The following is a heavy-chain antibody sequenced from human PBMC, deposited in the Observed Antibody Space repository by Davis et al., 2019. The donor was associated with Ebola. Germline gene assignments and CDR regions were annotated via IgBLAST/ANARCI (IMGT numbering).Heavy chain of an antibody. V-gene: IGHV3-48*01. D-gene: IGHD5-18*01. J-gene: IGHJ6*02. CDR3: AKWLIQLWARYGMDV. CDR2: ISSSSSTI. CDR1: GFTFSSYS. Sequence: GESLKISCAASGFTFSSYSMNWVRQAPGKGLEWVSYISSSSSTIYYADSVKGRFTISRDNSKNTLYLQMNSLRAEDTAVYYCAKWLIQLWARYGMDVWGQGTTVTVSS.